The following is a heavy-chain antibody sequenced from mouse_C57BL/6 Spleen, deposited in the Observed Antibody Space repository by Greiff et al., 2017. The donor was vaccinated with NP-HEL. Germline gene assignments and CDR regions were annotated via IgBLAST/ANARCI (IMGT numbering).Heavy chain of an antibody. J-gene: IGHJ4*01. D-gene: IGHD1-1*01. CDR3: ARRYYGSSYAMDY. V-gene: IGHV1-26*01. Sequence: VQLQQSGPELVKPGASVKISCKASGYTFTDYYMNWVKQSHGKSLEWIGDINPNNGGTSYNQKFKGKATLTVDKSSSTAYMELRSLTSEDSAVYYCARRYYGSSYAMDYGGQGTAVTVSS. CDR1: GYTFTDYY. CDR2: INPNNGGT.